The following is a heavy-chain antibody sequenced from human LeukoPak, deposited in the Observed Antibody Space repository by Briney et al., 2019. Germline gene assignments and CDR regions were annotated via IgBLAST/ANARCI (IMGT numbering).Heavy chain of an antibody. CDR1: GFTFSTYW. V-gene: IGHV3-7*03. Sequence: GGSLRLSCAASGFTFSTYWMTWVRQAPGKGLEWVANIKQDGSEKYYVDSVKGRFTISRDNAENSLYLQMNSLRAEDTAVYYCAKDWGEYFDYVWGSFTSFDSWGQGTLVTVSS. J-gene: IGHJ4*02. CDR3: AKDWGEYFDYVWGSFTSFDS. CDR2: IKQDGSEK. D-gene: IGHD3-16*01.